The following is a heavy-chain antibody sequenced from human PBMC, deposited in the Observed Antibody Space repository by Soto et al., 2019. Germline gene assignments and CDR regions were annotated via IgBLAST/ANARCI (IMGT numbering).Heavy chain of an antibody. CDR3: VKEASGWKSRGPFDL. CDR2: ISGDDGSG. CDR1: GVTFTTNA. D-gene: IGHD6-19*01. Sequence: QAGGSLRLSCVASGVTFTTNAMDWVRQAPGKGLEWVSFISGDDGSGNYADSVKGRFTISRDNSKNTLYLQMNSLRAEDTAIYYCVKEASGWKSRGPFDLWGRGTMVTVSS. V-gene: IGHV3-23*01. J-gene: IGHJ3*01.